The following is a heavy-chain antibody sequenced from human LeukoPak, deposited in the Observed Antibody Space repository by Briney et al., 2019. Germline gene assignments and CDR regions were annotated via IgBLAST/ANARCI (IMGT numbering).Heavy chain of an antibody. D-gene: IGHD6-13*01. CDR3: AKEDHGGSSWSRSYFDY. CDR1: GFTFSSYA. CDR2: ISGSGGST. J-gene: IGHJ4*02. V-gene: IGHV3-23*01. Sequence: GGSLRLSCAASGFTFSSYAMSWVRQAPGKGLEWVSAISGSGGSTYYADSVKGRFTISRGNSKNTLYLQMNSLRAEDTAVYYCAKEDHGGSSWSRSYFDYWGQGTLVTVSS.